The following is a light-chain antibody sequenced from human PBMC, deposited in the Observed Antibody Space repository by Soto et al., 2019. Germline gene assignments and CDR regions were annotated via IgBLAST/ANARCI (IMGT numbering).Light chain of an antibody. J-gene: IGLJ2*01. V-gene: IGLV2-14*01. CDR1: SSDVGGYNS. CDR3: SSYTSSNSLVV. CDR2: EVR. Sequence: QSALTQPASVSGSPGQSITISCTGTSSDVGGYNSVSWYQQHPGKAPKLIIYEVRNRPSGVSYRFSGSKSGNTASLTISGLQAEDEADYYCSSYTSSNSLVVFGGGTKLTVL.